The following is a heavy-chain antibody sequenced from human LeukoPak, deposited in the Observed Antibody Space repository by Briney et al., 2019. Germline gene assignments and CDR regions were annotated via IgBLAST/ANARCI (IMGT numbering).Heavy chain of an antibody. D-gene: IGHD3-22*01. CDR2: SSWNSGSI. Sequence: GRSLRLSCAASGFTLDDYAMHWVRQAPGKGLEWVPGSSWNSGSIGYADSVKGRFTISRDNAKNSLYLQMNSLRAEDTALYYCAKDMRDYYDSSGPFDYWGQGTLVTVSS. CDR1: GFTLDDYA. V-gene: IGHV3-9*01. CDR3: AKDMRDYYDSSGPFDY. J-gene: IGHJ4*02.